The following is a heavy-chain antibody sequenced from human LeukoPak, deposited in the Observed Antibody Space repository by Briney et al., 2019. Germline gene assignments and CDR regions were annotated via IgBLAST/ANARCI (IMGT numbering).Heavy chain of an antibody. D-gene: IGHD3-10*01. CDR3: ARASGSYGSGSYYNYGMDV. J-gene: IGHJ6*04. CDR1: TYSISSGYS. CDR2: IFHSGST. Sequence: SETLSLTSAVYTYSISSGYSWGWIRQPPGKGLGWIGSIFHSGSTYYNRSLKSRMNMSRDTTKSQISMKLSSVTATDTAVDYCARASGSYGSGSYYNYGMDVWGKGTTVTVSS. V-gene: IGHV4-38-2*01.